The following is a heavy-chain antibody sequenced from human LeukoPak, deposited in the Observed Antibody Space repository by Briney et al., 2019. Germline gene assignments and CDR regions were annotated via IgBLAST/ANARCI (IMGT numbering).Heavy chain of an antibody. CDR3: ARGGFYTDPDAFDV. Sequence: PGGSLRLSCAASGFTFSTYWTSWVRQPPGKGLEWVANIKQDGSEKYYVDSVKGRFTISRDNTKNSLSLQMNSLRVEDTAVYYCARGGFYTDPDAFDVWGQGTMVTVSS. CDR2: IKQDGSEK. J-gene: IGHJ3*01. D-gene: IGHD2/OR15-2a*01. V-gene: IGHV3-7*04. CDR1: GFTFSTYW.